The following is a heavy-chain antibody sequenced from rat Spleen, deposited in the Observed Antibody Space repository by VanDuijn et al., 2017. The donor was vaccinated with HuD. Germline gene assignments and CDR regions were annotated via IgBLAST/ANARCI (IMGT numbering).Heavy chain of an antibody. D-gene: IGHD1-4*01. J-gene: IGHJ2*01. CDR3: TRDPGSPFDY. CDR1: GFTFSDYY. CDR2: ISYKGNTA. V-gene: IGHV5-22*01. Sequence: EVQLVESGGVLVQPGRSMKLSCAASGFTFSDYYMAWVRQAPKKGLEWVASISYKGNTAFYGDSMKGRFTISRDNAKSTLYLQMNSLRSEDTATYYCTRDPGSPFDYWGQGVMVTVSS.